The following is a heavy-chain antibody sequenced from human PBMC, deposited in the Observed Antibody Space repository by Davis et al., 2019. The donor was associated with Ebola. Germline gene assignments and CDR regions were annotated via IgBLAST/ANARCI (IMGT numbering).Heavy chain of an antibody. J-gene: IGHJ6*02. D-gene: IGHD5-18*01. CDR3: ARVPLGKQRGYSYGRYYYYGMDV. CDR2: INHSGST. V-gene: IGHV4-34*01. Sequence: PSETLSLTCAVYGGSFSGYYWSWIRQPPGKGLEWIGEINHSGSTNYNPSLKSRVTISVDTSKNQFSLKLSSVTAADTAVYYCARVPLGKQRGYSYGRYYYYGMDVWGQETTVTVSS. CDR1: GGSFSGYY.